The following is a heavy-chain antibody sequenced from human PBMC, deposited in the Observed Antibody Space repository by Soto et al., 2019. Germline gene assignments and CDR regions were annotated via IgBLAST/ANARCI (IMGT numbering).Heavy chain of an antibody. J-gene: IGHJ6*02. CDR1: GGTFSSYT. CDR2: IIPILGIA. Sequence: QVQLVQSGAEVKKPGSSVKVSCKASGGTFSSYTISWVRQAPGQGLEWMGRIIPILGIANYAQKFQGRVTITADKSTSTAYMELSSLRSEDTAVYYCARHYCSSTSCPRDYYYGMDVWGQGTTVTVSS. D-gene: IGHD2-2*01. CDR3: ARHYCSSTSCPRDYYYGMDV. V-gene: IGHV1-69*02.